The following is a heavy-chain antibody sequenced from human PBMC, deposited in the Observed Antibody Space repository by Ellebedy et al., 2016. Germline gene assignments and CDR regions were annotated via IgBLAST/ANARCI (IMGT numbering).Heavy chain of an antibody. J-gene: IGHJ3*02. CDR1: GGSISSGSYY. V-gene: IGHV4-61*02. Sequence: SETLSLXXTVSGGSISSGSYYWSWIRQPAGKGLEWIGRIYTSGSTNYNPSLKSRVTMSVDTSKNQFSLKLSSVTAADTAVYYCARGWASAFDIWGQGTMVTVSS. D-gene: IGHD1-26*01. CDR2: IYTSGST. CDR3: ARGWASAFDI.